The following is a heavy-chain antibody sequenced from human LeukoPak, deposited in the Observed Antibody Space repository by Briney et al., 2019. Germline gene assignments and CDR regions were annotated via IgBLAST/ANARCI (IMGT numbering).Heavy chain of an antibody. CDR3: ARDFFHSSDSRPFDY. V-gene: IGHV3-21*01. CDR2: IFSRSESI. Sequence: GGSLRLSCAASGFNFGAYTINWVRLAPGKGLEWVSCIFSRSESILYADSVKGRFTPSRDNAENSLYLQMDSLRVEDTAVYYCARDFFHSSDSRPFDYWGQGTLVTVSS. D-gene: IGHD3-22*01. CDR1: GFNFGAYT. J-gene: IGHJ4*02.